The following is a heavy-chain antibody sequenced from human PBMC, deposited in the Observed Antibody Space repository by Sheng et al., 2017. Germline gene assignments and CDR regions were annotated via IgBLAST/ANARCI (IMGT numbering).Heavy chain of an antibody. V-gene: IGHV3-33*01. Sequence: QVQLVESGGGVVQPGRSLRLSCAASGFTFSTYGMHWVRQAPGKGLEWVAVIWYDGSKAYYEDSVKGRFTISKDKSKNMVYLQMNSLRAEDTAVYYCARDLWDSYDFRYFDYWGQGTLVTVSS. D-gene: IGHD3-16*01. CDR3: ARDLWDSYDFRYFDY. CDR1: GFTFSTYG. J-gene: IGHJ4*02. CDR2: IWYDGSKA.